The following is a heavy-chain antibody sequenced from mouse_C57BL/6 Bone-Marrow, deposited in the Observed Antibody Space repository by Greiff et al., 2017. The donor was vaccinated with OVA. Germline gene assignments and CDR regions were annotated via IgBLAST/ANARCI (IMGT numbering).Heavy chain of an antibody. D-gene: IGHD1-1*01. CDR1: GFTFSSYA. V-gene: IGHV5-4*01. Sequence: EVQVVESGGGLVKPGGSLKLSCAASGFTFSSYAMSWVRQTPEKRLEWVATISDGGSYTYYPDNVKGRFPLSRDNAKNHLYLQMSHLKSEDTAMYYWARDRVYYGSSYGYFDVWGTGTTVTVSS. CDR2: ISDGGSYT. CDR3: ARDRVYYGSSYGYFDV. J-gene: IGHJ1*03.